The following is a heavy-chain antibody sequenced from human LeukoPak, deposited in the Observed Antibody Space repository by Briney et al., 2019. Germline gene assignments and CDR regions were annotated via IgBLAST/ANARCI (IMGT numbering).Heavy chain of an antibody. CDR3: ATYSSLNRREFQY. D-gene: IGHD3-22*01. V-gene: IGHV3-7*01. Sequence: GGSLRLSCEGSGFTFSNYWMGWVRQAPGKGRQWVANIKTDGSEKYYVDSVKGRFTISRDNAKNSLYLQMNSLRAEDTAVYYCATYSSLNRREFQYWGQGTLLTVSS. CDR1: GFTFSNYW. CDR2: IKTDGSEK. J-gene: IGHJ1*01.